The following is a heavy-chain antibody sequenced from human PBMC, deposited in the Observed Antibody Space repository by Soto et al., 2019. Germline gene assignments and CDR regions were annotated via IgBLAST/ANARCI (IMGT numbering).Heavy chain of an antibody. Sequence: QVHLVESGGGVVQPGRSLRLSCAASGFTFSTTGMHWVRQAPGKGLEWVAMISHDGGEKFYTDSVKGRFTISRDTSKNTLYLQMDSLRPEDTAIYPFAKDLYGAGWYNYFDPWGQGTLVTVSS. CDR1: GFTFSTTG. CDR3: AKDLYGAGWYNYFDP. D-gene: IGHD6-19*01. J-gene: IGHJ5*02. CDR2: ISHDGGEK. V-gene: IGHV3-30*18.